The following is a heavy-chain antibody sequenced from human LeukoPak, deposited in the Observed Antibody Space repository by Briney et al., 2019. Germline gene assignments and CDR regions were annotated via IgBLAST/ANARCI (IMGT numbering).Heavy chain of an antibody. Sequence: SVKVSCKASGGTFSSYAISWVRQAPGQWLEWMGGIIPIFGTANYAQKFQGRVTITADESTSTAYMELSSLRSEDTAVYYCARSNWNYAPIHYYYYYMDVWGKGTTVTVSS. CDR3: ARSNWNYAPIHYYYYYMDV. V-gene: IGHV1-69*13. J-gene: IGHJ6*03. D-gene: IGHD1-7*01. CDR2: IIPIFGTA. CDR1: GGTFSSYA.